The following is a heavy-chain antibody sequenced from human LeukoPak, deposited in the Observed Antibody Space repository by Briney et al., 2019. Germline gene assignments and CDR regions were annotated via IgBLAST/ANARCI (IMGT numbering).Heavy chain of an antibody. CDR1: GGSLSSYY. J-gene: IGHJ4*02. CDR3: ARDRYYYDSSGYYYLFDY. Sequence: SDTLSLTCNVSGGSLSSYYWSWIRQPAGQGLEWLGRIYPSGGANYNPSLKIRVTMSVATSKNQFSLKLSSVTAADTAVYYCARDRYYYDSSGYYYLFDYWGQGTLVTVSS. V-gene: IGHV4-4*07. D-gene: IGHD3-22*01. CDR2: IYPSGGA.